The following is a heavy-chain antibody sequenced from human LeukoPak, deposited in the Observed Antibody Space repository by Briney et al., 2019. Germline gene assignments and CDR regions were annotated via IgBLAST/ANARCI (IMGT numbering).Heavy chain of an antibody. CDR3: ARDRGGYFLDY. CDR2: IYNNGFT. CDR1: AGSITTYY. V-gene: IGHV4-59*01. D-gene: IGHD4-23*01. J-gene: IGHJ4*01. Sequence: SGTLSLTCTVFAGSITTYYWNWVRQAPGKGLEWIGYIYNNGFTKYNPSLRSRGTISLDKSKNQFSLKLSSVTAADTAVYYCARDRGGYFLDYWGHGTLVTVSS.